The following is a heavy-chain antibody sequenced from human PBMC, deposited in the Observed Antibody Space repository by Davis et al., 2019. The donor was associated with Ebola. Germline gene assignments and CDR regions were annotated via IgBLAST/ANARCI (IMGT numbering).Heavy chain of an antibody. D-gene: IGHD3-22*01. CDR2: IYHSGST. J-gene: IGHJ4*02. CDR3: ASSYYYDRSGTYFDY. Sequence: PSETLSLTCAVSGGSISSGDYSWSWIRQPPGKGLEWIGYIYHSGSTYYNPSLKSRVTISVDRSKNQFSLKLSSVTAADTAVYYCASSYYYDRSGTYFDYWGQGTLVTVSA. V-gene: IGHV4-30-2*01. CDR1: GGSISSGDYS.